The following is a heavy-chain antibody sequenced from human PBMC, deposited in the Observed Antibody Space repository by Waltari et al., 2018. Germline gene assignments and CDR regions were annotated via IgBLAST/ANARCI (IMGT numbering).Heavy chain of an antibody. V-gene: IGHV7-4-1*02. CDR2: INTDTGRP. Sequence: QVLLVQSGSELKKPGASVTLSCKASGYIFTTYALNWVRQAPGQGLEGMGWINTDTGRPTYAQGLTGRFVFSSATSASTAYLQISSLTAEDTAMYYCARDHDYYGSGSYFYWGQGTLITVSS. D-gene: IGHD3-10*01. CDR3: ARDHDYYGSGSYFY. CDR1: GYIFTTYA. J-gene: IGHJ4*02.